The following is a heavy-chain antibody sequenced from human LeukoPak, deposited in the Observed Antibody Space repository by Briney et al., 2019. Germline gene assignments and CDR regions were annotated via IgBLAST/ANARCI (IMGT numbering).Heavy chain of an antibody. CDR1: GFTVSSNY. CDR2: INSDGSST. D-gene: IGHD2-15*01. J-gene: IGHJ5*02. V-gene: IGHV3-74*01. Sequence: PGGSLRLSCAASGFTVSSNYMSWVRQAPGKGLEWVSRINSDGSSTSYADSVKGRFTISRDNAKNTLYLQMNSLRAEDTAVYYCARPKPGGCSGGSCQNWFDPWGQGTLVTVSS. CDR3: ARPKPGGCSGGSCQNWFDP.